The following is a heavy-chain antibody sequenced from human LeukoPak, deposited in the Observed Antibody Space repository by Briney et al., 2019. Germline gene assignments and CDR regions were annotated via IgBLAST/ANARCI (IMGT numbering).Heavy chain of an antibody. V-gene: IGHV3-23*01. J-gene: IGHJ4*02. CDR1: GFTFSSYV. CDR2: ITGGSDST. CDR3: AKGSSGARPYFFDY. Sequence: PGGSLRLSCSASGFTFSSYVMSWVRQAPGKGLEWVSAITGGSDSTYYADSVKGRFTISRDNSKNTPYLQMNSLRAEDTAVYYCAKGSSGARPYFFDYWGQGTLITVSS.